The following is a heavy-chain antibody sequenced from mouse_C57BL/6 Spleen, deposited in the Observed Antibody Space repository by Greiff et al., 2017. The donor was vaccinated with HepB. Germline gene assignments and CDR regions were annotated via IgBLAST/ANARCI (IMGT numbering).Heavy chain of an antibody. CDR3: ARAGEDSSGENYFDY. D-gene: IGHD3-2*02. CDR2: IHPNSGST. CDR1: GYTFTSYW. V-gene: IGHV1-64*01. J-gene: IGHJ2*01. Sequence: QVQLKQPGAELVKPGASVKLSCKASGYTFTSYWMHWVKQRPGQGLEWIGMIHPNSGSTNYNEKFKSKATLTVDKSSSTAYMQLSSLTSEDSAVYDCARAGEDSSGENYFDYWGQGTTLTVSS.